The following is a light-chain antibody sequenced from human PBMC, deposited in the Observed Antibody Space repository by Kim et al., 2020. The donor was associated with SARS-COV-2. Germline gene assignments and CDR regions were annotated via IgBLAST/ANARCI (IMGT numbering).Light chain of an antibody. V-gene: IGLV2-14*03. CDR1: SGDIGNSNS. J-gene: IGLJ1*01. Sequence: QSITISCPGTSGDIGNSNSVSWYQQHSGEAPRLIIYDVRDRPSGVSARFSGSKSANRASLTISGLRSEDEADYYCCSTSNTLDYVFGSGTRVTVL. CDR3: CSTSNTLDYV. CDR2: DVR.